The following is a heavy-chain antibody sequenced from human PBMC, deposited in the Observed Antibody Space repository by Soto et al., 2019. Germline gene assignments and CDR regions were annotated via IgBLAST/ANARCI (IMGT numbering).Heavy chain of an antibody. D-gene: IGHD1-1*01. CDR1: GYTFTSYD. CDR2: MNPSTGNS. J-gene: IGHJ4*02. Sequence: ASVKVSCKASGYTFTSYDIYWVRQATGQGLEWMGWMNPSTGNSGYAQKFQGRVTMTSDTSISTAHMELSSLRSEDTAVYYCARRAKTNRWNGFGADKYYFDFWGQGTLVTVSS. V-gene: IGHV1-8*01. CDR3: ARRAKTNRWNGFGADKYYFDF.